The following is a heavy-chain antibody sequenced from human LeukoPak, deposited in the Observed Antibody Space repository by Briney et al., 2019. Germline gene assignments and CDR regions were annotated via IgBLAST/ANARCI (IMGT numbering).Heavy chain of an antibody. CDR2: IKQDGSEK. D-gene: IGHD1-20*01. V-gene: IGHV3-7*01. J-gene: IGHJ4*02. CDR3: ARLRTRYNWNYFDY. Sequence: PGGSLRLSCAASGFTFSSYWMSWVRQAPGKGLEWVANIKQDGSEKYYVDSVKGRFTISRDNAKNSLYLQMNSLRAEDTAVYYCARLRTRYNWNYFDYWGQGTLVTVSS. CDR1: GFTFSSYW.